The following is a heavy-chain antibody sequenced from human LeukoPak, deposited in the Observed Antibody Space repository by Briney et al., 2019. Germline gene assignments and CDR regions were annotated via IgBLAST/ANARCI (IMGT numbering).Heavy chain of an antibody. CDR2: IYYSGST. CDR3: ARQSDILTGYPFDY. D-gene: IGHD3-9*01. Sequence: SETLSLTCTVSGGSVSSGSYYWNWIRQPPGKGLEWIGYIYYSGSTNYNPSLRSRLTISVDTSKNQFSLKLSSMTAADTAVYYCARQSDILTGYPFDYWGQGTLVTVSS. CDR1: GGSVSSGSYY. V-gene: IGHV4-61*01. J-gene: IGHJ4*02.